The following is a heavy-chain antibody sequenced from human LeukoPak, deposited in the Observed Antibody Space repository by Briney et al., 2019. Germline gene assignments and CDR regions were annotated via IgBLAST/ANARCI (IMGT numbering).Heavy chain of an antibody. CDR3: VRGKLGGDDSFDI. J-gene: IGHJ3*02. CDR1: GFTFSVYW. CDR2: IGQDGSQR. V-gene: IGHV3-7*01. D-gene: IGHD7-27*01. Sequence: GGSLRLSCAASGFTFSVYWMGWVRQAPGKGLDWVANIGQDGSQRYYVDSVKGRFTISRDNAENSLYLQMNSLRVDDTAVFYCVRGKLGGDDSFDIWGQGTMVTVSS.